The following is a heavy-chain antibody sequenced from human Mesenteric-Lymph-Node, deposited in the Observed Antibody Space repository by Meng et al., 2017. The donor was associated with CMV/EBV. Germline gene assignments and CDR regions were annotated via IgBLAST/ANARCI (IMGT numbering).Heavy chain of an antibody. Sequence: GGSLRLSCAASGFTLSSYLMHWVRQTPGKGLEWVALISYDGGNKIYADSVKGRFTISRDNSKSTLYVQMNSLRVEDTAVYYCARAPDGGSQGSLSYYLDYWGQGSLVTVSS. V-gene: IGHV3-30-3*01. CDR3: ARAPDGGSQGSLSYYLDY. D-gene: IGHD1-26*01. J-gene: IGHJ4*02. CDR1: GFTLSSYL. CDR2: ISYDGGNK.